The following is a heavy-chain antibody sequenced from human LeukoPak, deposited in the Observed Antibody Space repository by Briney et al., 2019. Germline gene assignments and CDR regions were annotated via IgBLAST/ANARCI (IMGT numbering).Heavy chain of an antibody. CDR1: GFTFTSST. CDR3: AGTPWFGELTLDY. Sequence: ASVKVSCKASGFTFTSSTIQWVRQARGQRLEWIGWIVVGSGNTNYAQKFQERVIITRDMSTTTVYMELSSPRSEDTAVYYCAGTPWFGELTLDYWGQGTLVTVSS. V-gene: IGHV1-58*02. D-gene: IGHD3-10*01. CDR2: IVVGSGNT. J-gene: IGHJ4*02.